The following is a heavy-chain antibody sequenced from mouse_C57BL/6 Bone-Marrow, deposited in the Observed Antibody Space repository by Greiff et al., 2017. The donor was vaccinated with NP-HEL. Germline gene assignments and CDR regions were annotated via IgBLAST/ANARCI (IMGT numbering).Heavy chain of an antibody. D-gene: IGHD1-1*01. CDR3: ARPPLYGSSPSYAMDY. CDR1: GFTFSDYY. CDR2: ISNGGGST. J-gene: IGHJ4*01. V-gene: IGHV5-12*01. Sequence: EVKLVESGGGLVQPGGSLKLSCAASGFTFSDYYMYWVRQTPEKRLEWVAYISNGGGSTYYPDTVKGRFTISRDNAKNTLYLQMSRLKSEDTAMYYCARPPLYGSSPSYAMDYWGQGTSVTVSS.